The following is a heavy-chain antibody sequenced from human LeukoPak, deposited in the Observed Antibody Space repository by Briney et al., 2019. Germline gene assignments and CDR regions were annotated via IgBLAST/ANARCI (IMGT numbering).Heavy chain of an antibody. D-gene: IGHD6-6*01. V-gene: IGHV3-23*01. CDR2: ISGSGGGT. J-gene: IGHJ4*02. CDR1: GFTFSSYA. Sequence: GGSLRLSCAASGFTFSSYAMSWVRQAPGKGLEWVSAISGSGGGTYYADSVKGRFTISRDNSKNTLYLQMNSLRAEDTAVYYCAKDLRAARRGFDYWGQGTLVTVSS. CDR3: AKDLRAARRGFDY.